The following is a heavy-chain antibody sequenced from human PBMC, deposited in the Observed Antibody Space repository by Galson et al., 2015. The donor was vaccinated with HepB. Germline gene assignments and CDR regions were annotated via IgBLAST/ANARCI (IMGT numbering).Heavy chain of an antibody. Sequence: SVKVSCKASGVSASSHALSWVRQAPGQGLEWMGWISVYNGNTNYAQKFQGRVTMTTDTSTSTAYMELKTLRSDDTAVYYCARDRGYSGSYYGFDYWGQGTLVTVSS. CDR1: GVSASSHA. J-gene: IGHJ4*02. CDR3: ARDRGYSGSYYGFDY. D-gene: IGHD1-26*01. CDR2: ISVYNGNT. V-gene: IGHV1-18*01.